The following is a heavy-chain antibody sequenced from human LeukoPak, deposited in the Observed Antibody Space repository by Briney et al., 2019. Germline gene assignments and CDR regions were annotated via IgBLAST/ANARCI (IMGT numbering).Heavy chain of an antibody. CDR2: INHSGST. D-gene: IGHD6-6*01. CDR3: ARRDPGSSPDY. J-gene: IGHJ4*02. V-gene: IGHV4-34*01. Sequence: SETLSLTCAVYGGSFSGYYWSWIRQPPGKGLGWIGEINHSGSTNYNPSLKSRVTISVDTSKNQFSLKLSSVTASDTAVYYCARRDPGSSPDYWGQGTLVTVSS. CDR1: GGSFSGYY.